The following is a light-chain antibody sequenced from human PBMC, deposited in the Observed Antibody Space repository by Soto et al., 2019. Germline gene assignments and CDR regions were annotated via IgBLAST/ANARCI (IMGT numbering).Light chain of an antibody. V-gene: IGKV3-20*01. CDR1: QSVSSSY. CDR2: GTS. CDR3: QQYGSSSWT. Sequence: EIVLTQSPGTLSLSPGERATLSCSASQSVSSSYLAWYQQKPGQAPRLLIYGTSSRATAIPDSFSGRGSGIDFTLTISTMEPEDCAVYYCQQYGSSSWTFGHGTKVEIK. J-gene: IGKJ1*01.